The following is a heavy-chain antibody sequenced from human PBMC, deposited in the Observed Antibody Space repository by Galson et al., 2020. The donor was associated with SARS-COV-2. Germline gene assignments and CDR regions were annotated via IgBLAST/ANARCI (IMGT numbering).Heavy chain of an antibody. D-gene: IGHD5-18*01. CDR3: AKDPWIQNSAAEYYIDY. CDR2: ISYDANKK. J-gene: IGHJ4*02. V-gene: IGHV3-30*18. Sequence: GGSLRLSCAASGFTFSIYGMHWVRQAPGKGLEWVAVISYDANKKYYVDSVKGRFTISRDDSKNTVYLKMNSLRAEDTAVYYCAKDPWIQNSAAEYYIDYWGQGTLVTVSS. CDR1: GFTFSIYG.